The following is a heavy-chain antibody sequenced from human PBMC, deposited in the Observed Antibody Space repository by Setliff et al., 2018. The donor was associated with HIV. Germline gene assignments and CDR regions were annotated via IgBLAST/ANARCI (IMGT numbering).Heavy chain of an antibody. CDR1: DSAMDSYY. CDR3: AKISPRGYSDITTGRLTDPFDV. J-gene: IGHJ3*01. CDR2: IYWTGKT. Sequence: ETLSLTCTVSDSAMDSYYWSWVRQSPGRGLEYIGYIYWTGKTDYNPSLKSRVTMSLDTSGNQFSLKLNSVTGADTAVYYCAKISPRGYSDITTGRLTDPFDVWGPGTMVTVS. D-gene: IGHD3-9*01. V-gene: IGHV4-59*12.